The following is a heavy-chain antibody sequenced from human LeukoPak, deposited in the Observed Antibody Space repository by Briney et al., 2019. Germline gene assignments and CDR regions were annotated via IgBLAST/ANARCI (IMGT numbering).Heavy chain of an antibody. V-gene: IGHV1-2*02. CDR3: ARGQVTIFGVGGSWFDP. CDR2: INPNSGGT. J-gene: IGHJ5*02. CDR1: GYTFTGYY. Sequence: ASVKVSCKASGYTFTGYYMHWVRQAPGQGLEWMGWINPNSGGTNYAQKFQGRVTMTRDTFISTAYMELSRLRSDDTAVYYCARGQVTIFGVGGSWFDPWGQGTLVTVSS. D-gene: IGHD3-3*01.